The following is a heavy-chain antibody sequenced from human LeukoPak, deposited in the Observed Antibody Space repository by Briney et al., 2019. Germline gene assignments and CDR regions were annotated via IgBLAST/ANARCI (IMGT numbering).Heavy chain of an antibody. CDR3: ARVGGYSYGFPSHFDY. J-gene: IGHJ4*02. V-gene: IGHV3-48*03. CDR2: ISSSGSTI. CDR1: GFTFSSYE. Sequence: GRSLRLSCAASGFTFSSYEMNWVRQAPGKGLEWVSYISSSGSTIYYADSVKGRFTISRDNAKNSLYLQMNSLRAEDTAVYYCARVGGYSYGFPSHFDYWGQGTLITVSS. D-gene: IGHD5-18*01.